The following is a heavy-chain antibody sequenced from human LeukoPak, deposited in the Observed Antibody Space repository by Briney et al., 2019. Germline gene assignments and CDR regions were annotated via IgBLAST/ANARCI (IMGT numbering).Heavy chain of an antibody. D-gene: IGHD2-2*01. CDR1: GFTFSSYS. CDR3: ARIIPENSGAFDI. J-gene: IGHJ3*02. Sequence: GGSLRLSCAASGFTFSSYSMNWVRQAPGKGLEWVSSISSSSSYIYYADSVKGRFTISRDNAKNSLYLQMNSLRAEDTAVYYCARIIPENSGAFDIWGQGTMVTVSS. V-gene: IGHV3-21*01. CDR2: ISSSSSYI.